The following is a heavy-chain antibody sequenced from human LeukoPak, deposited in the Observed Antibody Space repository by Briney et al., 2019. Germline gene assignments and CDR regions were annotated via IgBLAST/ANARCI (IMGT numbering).Heavy chain of an antibody. D-gene: IGHD3-10*01. V-gene: IGHV3-30*18. CDR3: AKDGYGSGPNGAFDI. CDR2: ISYDGSNK. Sequence: GGSLRLSCAASGFTFSSYGMHWVRQAPGKGLEWAAVISYDGSNKYYADSVKGRFTISRDNSKNTLYLQMNSLRAEDTAVYYCAKDGYGSGPNGAFDIWGQGTMVTVSS. CDR1: GFTFSSYG. J-gene: IGHJ3*02.